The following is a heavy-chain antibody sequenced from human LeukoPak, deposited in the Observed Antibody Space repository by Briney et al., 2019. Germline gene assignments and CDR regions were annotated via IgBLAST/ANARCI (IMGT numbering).Heavy chain of an antibody. CDR2: IIPIFGTA. CDR3: AREESSGWYRGPNAFDI. Sequence: SVKVSCKASGGTFSSYAISWVRQAPGQGLEWMGGIIPIFGTANYAQKFQGRVTITAGKSTSTAYMELSSLRSEDTAVYYCAREESSGWYRGPNAFDIWGQGTMVTVSS. V-gene: IGHV1-69*06. J-gene: IGHJ3*02. D-gene: IGHD6-19*01. CDR1: GGTFSSYA.